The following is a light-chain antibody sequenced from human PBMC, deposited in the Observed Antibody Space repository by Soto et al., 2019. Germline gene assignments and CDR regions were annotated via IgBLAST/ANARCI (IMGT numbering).Light chain of an antibody. CDR1: QSVSVV. V-gene: IGKV3-11*01. CDR3: QQRYTWPSLS. CDR2: DAS. Sequence: EIVLTQSPATLSLSPGETATLSCRASQSVSVVLAWYQQKPGQAPRLLIYDASNSATGIPARFSGSGSGTDFTLTISSREPEDSAVYYCQQRYTWPSLSFGGGIKVEIK. J-gene: IGKJ4*01.